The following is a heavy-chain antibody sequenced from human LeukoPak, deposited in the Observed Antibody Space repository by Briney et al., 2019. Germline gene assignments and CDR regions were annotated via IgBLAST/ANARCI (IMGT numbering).Heavy chain of an antibody. D-gene: IGHD2-15*01. CDR1: GFTFSSYW. Sequence: GGSLGLSCAASGFTFSSYWMHWVRQAPGKGLVWVSRINSDGSSTSYADSVKGRFTISRDNAKNTLYLQMNSLRAEDTAVYYCARDLKGRVTRNPNYFDYWGQGTLVTVS. J-gene: IGHJ4*02. CDR2: INSDGSST. V-gene: IGHV3-74*01. CDR3: ARDLKGRVTRNPNYFDY.